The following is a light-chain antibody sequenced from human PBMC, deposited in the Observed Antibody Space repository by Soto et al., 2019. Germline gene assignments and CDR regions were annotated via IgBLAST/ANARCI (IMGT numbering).Light chain of an antibody. V-gene: IGKV3-15*01. Sequence: IVMTQSPATLSVAPGGRVTFSCRASQGISKKVAWYQHKQGQAPRLLISAVSTGATGVPARFSGSGSGTEFTLTITRLEPEDFPVYYCSHYGTSVPYTFGQGTKLEIK. CDR2: AVS. CDR3: SHYGTSVPYT. CDR1: QGISKK. J-gene: IGKJ2*01.